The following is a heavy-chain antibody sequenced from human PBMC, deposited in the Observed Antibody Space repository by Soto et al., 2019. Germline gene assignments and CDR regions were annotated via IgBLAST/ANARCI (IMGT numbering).Heavy chain of an antibody. CDR3: ARLGQYYYYYSGMDV. CDR1: GYSFTSYW. J-gene: IGHJ6*02. Sequence: GESLKISCKGSGYSFTSYWISWVRQMPGKGLGWMGRIDPSDSYTNYSPSFQGHVTISADKSISTAYLQWSSLKASDTAMYYCARLGQYYYYYSGMDVWGQGTTVTVSS. V-gene: IGHV5-10-1*01. D-gene: IGHD7-27*01. CDR2: IDPSDSYT.